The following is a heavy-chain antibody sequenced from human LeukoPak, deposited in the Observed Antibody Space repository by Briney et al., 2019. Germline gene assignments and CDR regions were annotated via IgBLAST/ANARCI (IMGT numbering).Heavy chain of an antibody. J-gene: IGHJ4*02. CDR2: IYTSGST. D-gene: IGHD3-22*01. CDR3: AREEDYYYSSGYIY. V-gene: IGHV4-61*02. CDR1: GGSISSGSYY. Sequence: PSETLSLTCTVSGGSISSGSYYWSWIRQPAGKGLEWIGRIYTSGSTNYNPSLKSRVTISVDTSKNQFSLKLSSVTAADTAVYYCAREEDYYYSSGYIYWDQGTLVTVSS.